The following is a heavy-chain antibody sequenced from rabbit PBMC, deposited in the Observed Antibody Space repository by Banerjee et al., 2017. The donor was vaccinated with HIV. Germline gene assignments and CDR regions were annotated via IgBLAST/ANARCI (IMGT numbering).Heavy chain of an antibody. V-gene: IGHV1S43*01. Sequence: QEQLVESGGGLVQPEGSLTLTCTASGFSFSSSYYMCWVRQAPGKGLEWIACIYSSNGDKWYASWVNGRFTISRSTSLNTVDLKMTSLTVADTATYFCARDLAGVIGWNFGLWGPGTLVTVS. D-gene: IGHD4-1*01. CDR2: IYSSNGDK. CDR1: GFSFSSSYY. J-gene: IGHJ4*01. CDR3: ARDLAGVIGWNFGL.